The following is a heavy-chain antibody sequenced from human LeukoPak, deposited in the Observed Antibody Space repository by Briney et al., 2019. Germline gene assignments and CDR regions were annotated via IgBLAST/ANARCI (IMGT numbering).Heavy chain of an antibody. J-gene: IGHJ4*02. Sequence: GGSLRLSCAASGFTFNNYGMHWVRQAPGKGLEWVAVISYDGRNIHYPDSVKGRFSISRDNSKSTLYLQMNSLRAEDTAVYYCARARGVSTGYRPIDYWGQGTLVTVSS. V-gene: IGHV3-30*03. CDR3: ARARGVSTGYRPIDY. CDR2: ISYDGRNI. CDR1: GFTFNNYG. D-gene: IGHD3-22*01.